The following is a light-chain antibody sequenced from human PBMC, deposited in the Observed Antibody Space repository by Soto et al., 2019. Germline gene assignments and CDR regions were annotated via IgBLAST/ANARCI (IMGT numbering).Light chain of an antibody. CDR1: QSISSSY. J-gene: IGKJ1*01. CDR3: QQYGSSSWT. CDR2: GAS. Sequence: TPPPGTLSLSPGPRATLSVRASQSISSSYLAWYQQRPGQAPRLLIYGASSRATGIPDRFSGSGSGTEFTLTISRLEPEDFAVYYCQQYGSSSWTFGQGTKVDIK. V-gene: IGKV3-20*01.